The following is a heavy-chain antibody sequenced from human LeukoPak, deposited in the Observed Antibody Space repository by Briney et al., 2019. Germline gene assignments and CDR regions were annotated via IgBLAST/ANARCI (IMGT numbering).Heavy chain of an antibody. J-gene: IGHJ6*02. V-gene: IGHV3-48*02. CDR1: EFTFSSYS. CDR2: ISTSGSSI. CDR3: ARGAYYAMDV. Sequence: GGSLRLSCAASEFTFSSYSTHWVRQAPGKGLEWVSYISTSGSSIYCADSVKGRFTISRDNAKNSVYLQMNSLRDEDTAVYYCARGAYYAMDVWGQGTTVTVSS.